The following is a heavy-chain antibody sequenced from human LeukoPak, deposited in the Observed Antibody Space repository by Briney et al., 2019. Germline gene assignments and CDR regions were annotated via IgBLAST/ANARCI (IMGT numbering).Heavy chain of an antibody. D-gene: IGHD3-10*01. CDR2: IDSSSSTI. Sequence: GGSLRLSCAAYGFSFSTYAMNWVRQAPGKGLEWISYIDSSSSTIYYADSVKGRFTVSRDNSKNTLSLQMGSLGPEDMAVYYCASDLFYYGSGKFYYYMDVWGEGTTVTISS. CDR3: ASDLFYYGSGKFYYYMDV. J-gene: IGHJ6*03. V-gene: IGHV3-48*01. CDR1: GFSFSTYA.